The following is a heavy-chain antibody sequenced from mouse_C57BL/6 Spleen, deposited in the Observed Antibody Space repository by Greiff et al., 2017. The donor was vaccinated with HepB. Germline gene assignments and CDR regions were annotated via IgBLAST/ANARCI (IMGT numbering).Heavy chain of an antibody. V-gene: IGHV1-47*01. D-gene: IGHD1-1*01. J-gene: IGHJ3*01. CDR1: GYTFTTYP. CDR2: FHPYNDDT. CDR3: ARGADYYGSSPWFAY. Sequence: VQLQQSGAELVKPGASVKMSCKASGYTFTTYPIEWVKQNHGKSLEWIGNFHPYNDDTKYNEKFKGKATLTVEKSSSTVYLELSGLTSDYSAVYYCARGADYYGSSPWFAYWGQGTLVTVSA.